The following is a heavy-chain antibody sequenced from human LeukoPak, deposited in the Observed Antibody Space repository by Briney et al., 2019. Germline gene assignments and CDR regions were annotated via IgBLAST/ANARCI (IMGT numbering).Heavy chain of an antibody. CDR2: ISSSGGSI. CDR3: VRAWSRVDPFDM. J-gene: IGHJ3*02. CDR1: GFTFSDYY. Sequence: GGSLRLSCAASGFTFSDYYMSWIRQAPGKGLEWFSYISSSGGSIYYAGSVKGRFTISRDNAKNSLYLQMNSLRAEDTAVYYCVRAWSRVDPFDMWGQGTMVTVSS. D-gene: IGHD2-8*02. V-gene: IGHV3-11*04.